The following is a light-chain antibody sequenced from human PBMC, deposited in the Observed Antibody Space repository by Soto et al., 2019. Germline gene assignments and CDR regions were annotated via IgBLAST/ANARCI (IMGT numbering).Light chain of an antibody. J-gene: IGKJ2*01. CDR2: AAS. CDR3: HQLNSYPPT. V-gene: IGKV1-9*01. CDR1: QGISSY. Sequence: IQLTQSPSSLSASVGDRVTVTCRASQGISSYLAWYQQQPGKAPKLLIYAASTLQRGVSSRYSGSGSGTDFTLTISSLQPEDFATYYCHQLNSYPPTFGQETKLEIK.